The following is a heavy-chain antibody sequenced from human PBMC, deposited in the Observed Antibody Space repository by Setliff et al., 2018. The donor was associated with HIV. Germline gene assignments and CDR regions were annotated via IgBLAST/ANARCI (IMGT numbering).Heavy chain of an antibody. V-gene: IGHV4-61*02. CDR3: ARDQGGYYDSGRAFDI. CDR1: GGSISSGSYY. J-gene: IGHJ3*02. CDR2: IYTSGST. D-gene: IGHD3-22*01. Sequence: SETLSLTCTVSGGSISSGSYYWSWIRLPAGKGLEWIGRIYTSGSTNYNPSLKSRVTISVDTSKNQFSLKLSSVTAADTAVYYCARDQGGYYDSGRAFDIWGQGTMVTVSS.